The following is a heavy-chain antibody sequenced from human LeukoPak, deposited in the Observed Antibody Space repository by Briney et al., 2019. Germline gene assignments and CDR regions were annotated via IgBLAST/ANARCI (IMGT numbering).Heavy chain of an antibody. D-gene: IGHD6-19*01. V-gene: IGHV1-2*02. CDR1: GYTFTGYY. CDR3: AGTGYSSGWDFVDY. Sequence: ASVTVSCKASGYTFTGYYMHWVRQAPGQGLEWMGWINPNSGGTNYAQKFQGRVTMTRDTSISTAYMELSRLRSDDTAVYYCAGTGYSSGWDFVDYWGQGTLVTVSS. J-gene: IGHJ4*02. CDR2: INPNSGGT.